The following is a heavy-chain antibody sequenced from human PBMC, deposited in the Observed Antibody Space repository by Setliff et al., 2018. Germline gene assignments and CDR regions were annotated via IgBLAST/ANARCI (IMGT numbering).Heavy chain of an antibody. D-gene: IGHD3-10*01. J-gene: IGHJ4*02. V-gene: IGHV4-39*07. CDR1: GASITNINYY. CDR3: ARAPGRNIRGDY. CDR2: IFYSGRT. Sequence: SSETLSLTCTVSGASITNINYYWDLIRQPPGKGLEWIGSIFYSGRTFYNPSLKSRVTISVDTSKNQFSLKLKSVTAADTAVYYCARAPGRNIRGDYWGQGALVTVSS.